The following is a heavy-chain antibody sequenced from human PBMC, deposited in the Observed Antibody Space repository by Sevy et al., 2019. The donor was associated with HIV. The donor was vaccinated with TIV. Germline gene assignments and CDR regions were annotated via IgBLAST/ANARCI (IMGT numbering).Heavy chain of an antibody. D-gene: IGHD4-17*01. CDR3: AREKGTVTILSAFDI. CDR2: IYDSGHT. Sequence: SETLSLTCTVSGGSFSTYSWNWIRQSPGKGLEWIGYIYDSGHTNYNPSLKSRVTISVDTSKNQFSLKLNSVTAVDTAVYYCAREKGTVTILSAFDIWGQGTRVTVSS. J-gene: IGHJ3*02. CDR1: GGSFSTYS. V-gene: IGHV4-59*01.